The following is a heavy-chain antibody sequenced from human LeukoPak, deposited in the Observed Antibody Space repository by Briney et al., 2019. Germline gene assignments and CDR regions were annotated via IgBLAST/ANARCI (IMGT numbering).Heavy chain of an antibody. J-gene: IGHJ3*02. CDR3: ASEFTYDSSGYRPDAFDI. D-gene: IGHD3-22*01. CDR2: INHSGST. CDR1: GGSFSGYY. Sequence: SETLSLTCAVYGGSFSGYYWSWIRQPPGKGLEWIGEINHSGSTNYNPSLKSRVTISVDTSKNQFSLKLSSVTAADTAVYYCASEFTYDSSGYRPDAFDIWGQGTMVTVSS. V-gene: IGHV4-34*01.